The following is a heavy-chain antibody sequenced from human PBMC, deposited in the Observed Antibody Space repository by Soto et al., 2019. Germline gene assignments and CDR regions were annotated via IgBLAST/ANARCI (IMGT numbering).Heavy chain of an antibody. Sequence: QVQLVESGGGVVQPGRSLRLSCAASGFTFRSYGMHWVRQAPGKGLEWVAVISYDGSDKNYADSVKGRFTISRDNSRNTLWLQMVSLRPEDSAVYYCAKERAKPKLTFDYWGRGNLVSVSS. CDR2: ISYDGSDK. CDR1: GFTFRSYG. J-gene: IGHJ4*02. V-gene: IGHV3-30*18. CDR3: AKERAKPKLTFDY. D-gene: IGHD3-9*01.